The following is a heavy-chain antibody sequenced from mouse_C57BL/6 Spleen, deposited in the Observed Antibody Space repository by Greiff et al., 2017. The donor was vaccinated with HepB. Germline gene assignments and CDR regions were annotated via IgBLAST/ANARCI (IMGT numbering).Heavy chain of an antibody. CDR1: GFSLTSYG. D-gene: IGHD1-1*01. CDR3: ARSYDSSLYAMDY. V-gene: IGHV2-6*01. Sequence: VKLQESGPGLVAPSQSLSITCTVSGFSLTSYGIDWVRQSPGKGLEWLGVIWGVGSTNYNSALKSRLSISKDNSKSQVFLKMNSLQTDDTAMYYCARSYDSSLYAMDYWGQGTSVTVSS. CDR2: IWGVGST. J-gene: IGHJ4*01.